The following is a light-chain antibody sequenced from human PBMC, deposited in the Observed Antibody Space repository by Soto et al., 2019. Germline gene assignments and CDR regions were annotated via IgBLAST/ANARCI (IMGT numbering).Light chain of an antibody. J-gene: IGKJ2*01. V-gene: IGKV2-28*01. CDR2: LAS. CDR3: MQPLQTPYT. CDR1: QSLLYSNGNNY. Sequence: DIVMTQSPLSLPVTPGEPASISCRSSQSLLYSNGNNYVDWYLQKPGQSQQLLIYLASSRASAVPDRFSGSGSGTDFNLNVSSVEAEDVGVYYCMQPLQTPYTVGQGTKLEIK.